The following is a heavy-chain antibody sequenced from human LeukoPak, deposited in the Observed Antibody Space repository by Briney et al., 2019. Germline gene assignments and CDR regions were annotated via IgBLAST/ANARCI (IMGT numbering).Heavy chain of an antibody. CDR3: ARDPYSGSYGNYYYYFMDV. CDR1: GFTFDDYG. V-gene: IGHV3-20*04. CDR2: ISGSGGST. J-gene: IGHJ6*03. Sequence: SPGGSLRLSCAASGFTFDDYGMSWVRQAPGKGLEWVSAISGSGGSTYYADSVKGRFTISRDNAKNSLYLQMNSLRAEDTAVYYCARDPYSGSYGNYYYYFMDVWGKGTTVTISS. D-gene: IGHD1-26*01.